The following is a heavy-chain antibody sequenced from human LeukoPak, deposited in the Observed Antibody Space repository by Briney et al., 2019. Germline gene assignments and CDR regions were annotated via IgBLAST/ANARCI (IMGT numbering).Heavy chain of an antibody. D-gene: IGHD3-3*01. CDR1: GYSISSGYY. CDR2: IYHSGST. Sequence: SETLSLTSAVSGYSISSGYYWGWIRQPAGKGLEWIGSIYHSGSTYYNPSLKSRVTISVDTSKNQFSLKLSSVTPADTAVYYCARSVTDFWSGYYTFRYFDYWDQGTLVTVSS. CDR3: ARSVTDFWSGYYTFRYFDY. V-gene: IGHV4-38-2*01. J-gene: IGHJ4*02.